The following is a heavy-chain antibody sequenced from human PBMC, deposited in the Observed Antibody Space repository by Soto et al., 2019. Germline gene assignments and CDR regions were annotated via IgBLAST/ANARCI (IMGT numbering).Heavy chain of an antibody. Sequence: QVQLVDSGGGVVQPGMSLRLSCVVSGFTFSTYGMHWVRQAPGKGLEWVAGISFDGSFKYYADSVKGRFTISRDNSKNTLFLQLNSLRVEDTAVFYCAKGSTPLITVTNLDYWGQGTLVTVSS. CDR2: ISFDGSFK. D-gene: IGHD4-17*01. CDR1: GFTFSTYG. V-gene: IGHV3-30*18. CDR3: AKGSTPLITVTNLDY. J-gene: IGHJ4*02.